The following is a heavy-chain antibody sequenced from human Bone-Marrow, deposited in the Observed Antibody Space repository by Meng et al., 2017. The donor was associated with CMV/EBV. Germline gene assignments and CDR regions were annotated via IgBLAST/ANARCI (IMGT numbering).Heavy chain of an antibody. CDR3: ARSCSRTSCYTGDY. Sequence: GGSLRLSCAASRFTFSDHYMDWVRQAPGKGLEWVGRTRNKANSYTTEYAASVKGRFIVSRDESKNSLYLQMNSLKTEDTAVYYCARSCSRTSCYTGDYWGQGTLVTVSS. CDR2: TRNKANSYTT. V-gene: IGHV3-72*01. CDR1: RFTFSDHY. J-gene: IGHJ4*02. D-gene: IGHD2-2*02.